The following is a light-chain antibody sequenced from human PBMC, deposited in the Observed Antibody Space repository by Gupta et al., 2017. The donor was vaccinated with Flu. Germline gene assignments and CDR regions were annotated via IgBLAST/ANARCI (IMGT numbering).Light chain of an antibody. CDR1: QNIGIS. Sequence: SSLSASIGDRVTITCRASQNIGISLIWFQQRPGKAPKLLIYAATTLQSGVPSRFVGSGSGTDFTLTISNLKLEDFATYPCQQRYRDPQATFGQGTKLEIK. V-gene: IGKV1-39*01. J-gene: IGKJ2*01. CDR2: AAT. CDR3: QQRYRDPQAT.